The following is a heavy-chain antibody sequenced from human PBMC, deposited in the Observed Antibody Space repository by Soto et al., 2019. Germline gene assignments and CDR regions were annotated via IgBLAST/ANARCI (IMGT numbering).Heavy chain of an antibody. CDR2: INHRGST. Sequence: SETLSLTCAVYGGSVSGYYWSWIRQPPGKGLEWIGEINHRGSTNYNPSLKSRVSISVDTSKNRFSLKLSSVTAADTAVYYCARVPCGGDCYTATFDYWGQGTLVTVSS. D-gene: IGHD2-21*02. CDR1: GGSVSGYY. CDR3: ARVPCGGDCYTATFDY. J-gene: IGHJ4*02. V-gene: IGHV4-34*01.